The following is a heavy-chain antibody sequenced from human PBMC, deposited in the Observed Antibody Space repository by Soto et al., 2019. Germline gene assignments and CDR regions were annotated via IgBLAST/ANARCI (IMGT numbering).Heavy chain of an antibody. CDR3: ARSLRVGWLVVY. D-gene: IGHD6-19*01. CDR2: IKQDGSEK. J-gene: IGHJ4*02. CDR1: GFIFSSYW. Sequence: EVQLVESGGGLVQPGGSLRLSCAASGFIFSSYWMSWVRQAPGKGLEWVANIKQDGSEKYYVDSVKGRFTISRDNAKNSLYLQMNSLRAEDTAVYYCARSLRVGWLVVYWGQGTLVTVSS. V-gene: IGHV3-7*01.